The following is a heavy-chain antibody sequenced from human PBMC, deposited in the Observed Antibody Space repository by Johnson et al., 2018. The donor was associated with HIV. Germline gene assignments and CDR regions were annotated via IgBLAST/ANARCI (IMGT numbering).Heavy chain of an antibody. CDR3: ASQLGATGAFDI. D-gene: IGHD1-26*01. V-gene: IGHV3-7*03. J-gene: IGHJ3*02. CDR1: GFTFSSYW. CDR2: IKQDGSEK. Sequence: VQLVESGGGLVQPGGSLRLSCAASGFTFSSYWMSWVRQAPGKGLEWVANIKQDGSEKYYADSVKGRFTISRDKAKNSLYMQMNSLRAEDTALYYCASQLGATGAFDIWGQGTMVTVSS.